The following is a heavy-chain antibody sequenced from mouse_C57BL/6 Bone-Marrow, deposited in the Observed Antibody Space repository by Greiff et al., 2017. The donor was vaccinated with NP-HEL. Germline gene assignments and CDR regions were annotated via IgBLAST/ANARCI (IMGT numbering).Heavy chain of an antibody. J-gene: IGHJ3*01. D-gene: IGHD2-2*01. V-gene: IGHV1-59*01. Sequence: QVQLKQPGAELVRPGTSVKLSCKASGYTFTSYWMHWVKQRPGQGLEWIGVIDPSDSYTNYNQKFKGKATLTVDTSSSTAYMQLSSLTSEDSAVYYCARIYYGYDGFAYWGQGTLVTVSA. CDR2: IDPSDSYT. CDR1: GYTFTSYW. CDR3: ARIYYGYDGFAY.